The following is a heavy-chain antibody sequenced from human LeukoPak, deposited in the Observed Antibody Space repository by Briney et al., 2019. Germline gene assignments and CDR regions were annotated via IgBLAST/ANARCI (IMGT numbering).Heavy chain of an antibody. J-gene: IGHJ5*02. CDR2: IYYSGST. Sequence: PSETLSLTCTVSGGSISSYYWSWIRQPPGKGLEWIGYIYYSGSTNYNPSLKNRVTISVDTSKNQFSLKLSSVTAADTAVYYCARERDDGCSGGSCQYNWFDPWGQGTLVTVSS. CDR3: ARERDDGCSGGSCQYNWFDP. D-gene: IGHD2-15*01. CDR1: GGSISSYY. V-gene: IGHV4-59*01.